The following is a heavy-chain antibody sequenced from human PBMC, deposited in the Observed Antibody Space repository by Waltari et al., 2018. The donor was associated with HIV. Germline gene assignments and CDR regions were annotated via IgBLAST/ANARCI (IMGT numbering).Heavy chain of an antibody. J-gene: IGHJ4*02. V-gene: IGHV4-39*01. CDR1: GDSISSRNYY. CDR2: FYHSGAT. CDR3: ATTAFYYESSGFF. D-gene: IGHD3-22*01. Sequence: QLQLQESGPSLVKPSATLSLTCNVSGDSISSRNYYWGWIRQPPGKGLEWIGSFYHSGATYYNPALKSRVAIFVDVSKNQFSLEVSSVTAADTAIYYWATTAFYYESSGFFWGQGALVSVSA.